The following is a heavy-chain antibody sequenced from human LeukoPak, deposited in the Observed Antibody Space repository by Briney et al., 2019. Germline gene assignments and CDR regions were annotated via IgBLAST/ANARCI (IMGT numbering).Heavy chain of an antibody. D-gene: IGHD4-17*01. J-gene: IGHJ2*01. Sequence: GGSLRLSCAGSGCSFKDYAMHWVRQPPGTGQEWVAFIRNDATNEEHADSVRGRFTISRDNSKNTLFLQMNSLRAEATAVYYCAKDGTMVTTVWYFDLWGRGTLVTVSA. CDR1: GCSFKDYA. V-gene: IGHV3-30*02. CDR2: IRNDATNE. CDR3: AKDGTMVTTVWYFDL.